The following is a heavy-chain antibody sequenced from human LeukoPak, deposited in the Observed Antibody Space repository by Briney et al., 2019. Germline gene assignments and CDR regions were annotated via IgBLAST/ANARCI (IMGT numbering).Heavy chain of an antibody. CDR2: ISGSGGST. V-gene: IGHV3-23*01. J-gene: IGHJ4*02. D-gene: IGHD1-26*01. Sequence: GGSMRLSCAASGFTFSSYAMSWVRQAPGKGLEWVSAISGSGGSTYYADSVKGRFTISRDNSKNTLYLQMNSLRAEDTAVYYCAKGSRVVGAKRDYWGQGTLVTVSS. CDR1: GFTFSSYA. CDR3: AKGSRVVGAKRDY.